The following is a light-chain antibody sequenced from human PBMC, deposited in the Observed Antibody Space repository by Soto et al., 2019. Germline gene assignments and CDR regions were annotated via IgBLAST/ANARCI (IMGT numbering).Light chain of an antibody. J-gene: IGLJ1*01. CDR3: ISFTSSRAYV. CDR2: EVS. V-gene: IGLV2-14*01. Sequence: QSALTQPASVSGSPGQSITISCTGTSSDVGNYNYVSWYQQQSGKAPKLIIYEVSNRPSGVSNRFSGSKSGNTASLTISGLQAEDEADYYCISFTSSRAYVFGIGTKVTVL. CDR1: SSDVGNYNY.